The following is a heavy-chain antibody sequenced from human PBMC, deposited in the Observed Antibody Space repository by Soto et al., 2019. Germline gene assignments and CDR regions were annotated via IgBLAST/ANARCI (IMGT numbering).Heavy chain of an antibody. CDR3: ARVLRYFDWSISGYYYYGMDV. Sequence: ASVKVSCKASGYTFTSYAMHWVRQAPGQRLEWIGWINAGNGNTKYSQKFQGRVTITRDTSASTAYMELSSLRSEDTAVYYCARVLRYFDWSISGYYYYGMDVWGQGTTVTVSS. J-gene: IGHJ6*02. CDR1: GYTFTSYA. V-gene: IGHV1-3*01. D-gene: IGHD3-9*01. CDR2: INAGNGNT.